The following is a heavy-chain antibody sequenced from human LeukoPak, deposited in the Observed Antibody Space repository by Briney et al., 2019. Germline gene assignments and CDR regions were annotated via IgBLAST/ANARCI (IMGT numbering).Heavy chain of an antibody. CDR1: GFTFSFHG. Sequence: GGTLRLSCAASGFTFSFHGMNWVPQAPGKGLEWVSYIGSSSSTIYYADSVKGRFTISRDNAKNSLYLQMNSLRAEDTAVYYCAELGITMIGGVWGKGTTVTISS. CDR3: AELGITMIGGV. CDR2: IGSSSSTI. J-gene: IGHJ6*04. D-gene: IGHD3-10*02. V-gene: IGHV3-48*04.